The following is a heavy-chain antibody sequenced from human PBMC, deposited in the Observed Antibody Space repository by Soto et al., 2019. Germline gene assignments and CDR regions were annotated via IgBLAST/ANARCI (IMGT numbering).Heavy chain of an antibody. V-gene: IGHV4-59*01. D-gene: IGHD6-19*01. CDR3: ARAPYSSGWFTFDY. Sequence: TLSLTCPVSGGSISNYYWSWLRQPPGKGLEWIGHIYYSGSTNYNPSLKSRVTISVDTSKNQFSLKLSSVTAADTAVYYCARAPYSSGWFTFDYWGQGTPVTVSS. J-gene: IGHJ4*02. CDR2: IYYSGST. CDR1: GGSISNYY.